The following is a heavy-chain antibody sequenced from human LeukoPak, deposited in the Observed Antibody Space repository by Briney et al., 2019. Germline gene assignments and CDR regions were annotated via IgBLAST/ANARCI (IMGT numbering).Heavy chain of an antibody. V-gene: IGHV4-4*02. CDR2: ISLTGLT. Sequence: SETLSLTCGVSGGSISNTNWWSWVRQPPGQGLEWIGEISLTGLTHYNPSLESRVTVSLDKSKNQLSLNLTSTAAADKAVYYCSRENGAFSPFGYWGQGTLVTVLS. J-gene: IGHJ4*02. D-gene: IGHD2-8*01. CDR1: GGSISNTNW. CDR3: SRENGAFSPFGY.